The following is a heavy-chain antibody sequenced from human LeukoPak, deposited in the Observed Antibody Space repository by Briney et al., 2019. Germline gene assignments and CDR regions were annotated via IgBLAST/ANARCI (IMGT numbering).Heavy chain of an antibody. Sequence: SETLSLTCTVSGRSINTGGYYWSWIRQHPEEGLEWIGYISYSGSTYYSPSLKSRVTISVDTSKNQYSLKLSSVTAADTAVYYCATYSGNLVGNWFDPWGQGTLVTVSS. D-gene: IGHD1-26*01. CDR1: GRSINTGGYY. J-gene: IGHJ5*02. CDR3: ATYSGNLVGNWFDP. V-gene: IGHV4-31*03. CDR2: ISYSGST.